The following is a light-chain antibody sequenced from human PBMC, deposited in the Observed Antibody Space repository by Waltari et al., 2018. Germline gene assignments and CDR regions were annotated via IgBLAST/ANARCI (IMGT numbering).Light chain of an antibody. CDR3: QQYNTYPGT. CDR1: QSINNW. J-gene: IGKJ2*01. Sequence: DIQMTQSPSTLSASVGNRVTITCRASQSINNWLAWYQQKPGKAPILLIYQASSLESGVPSRFSGSGSGTEFTLTISSLQPDDFATYYCQQYNTYPGTFGQGTKLGIK. CDR2: QAS. V-gene: IGKV1-5*03.